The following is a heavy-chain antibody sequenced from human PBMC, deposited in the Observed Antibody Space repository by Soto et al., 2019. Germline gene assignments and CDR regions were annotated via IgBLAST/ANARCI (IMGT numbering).Heavy chain of an antibody. V-gene: IGHV1-18*04. D-gene: IGHD3-22*01. CDR1: GYTFTSYG. Sequence: QVQLVQSGAEVKKPGASVKVSCKASGYTFTSYGISWVRQAPGQGLEWMGWISAYNGNTNYAQKLQGRVTMTTDTSTSTAYMELRSLRSDDTAVYYCARDSGNRITMIVDAFDIWGQGTMVTVSS. J-gene: IGHJ3*02. CDR2: ISAYNGNT. CDR3: ARDSGNRITMIVDAFDI.